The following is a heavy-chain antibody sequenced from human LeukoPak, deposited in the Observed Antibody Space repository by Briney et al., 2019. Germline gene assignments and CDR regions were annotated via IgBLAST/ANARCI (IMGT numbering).Heavy chain of an antibody. CDR1: EFTFSSYG. V-gene: IGHV3-30*02. D-gene: IGHD2-15*01. CDR3: AKEFKDIAVVVAASPPYGMDV. Sequence: GGSLRLSCAASEFTFSSYGMHWVRQAPGKGLEWVAFIRYDGSNKYYADSVKGRFTISGDNSKNTLYLQMNSLRAEDTAVYYCAKEFKDIAVVVAASPPYGMDVWGQGTTVTVSS. CDR2: IRYDGSNK. J-gene: IGHJ6*02.